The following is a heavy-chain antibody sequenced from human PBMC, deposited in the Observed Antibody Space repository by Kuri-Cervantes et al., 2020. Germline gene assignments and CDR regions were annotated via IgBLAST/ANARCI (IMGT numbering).Heavy chain of an antibody. CDR2: IYWDDDK. CDR1: GFSLSTSGVG. D-gene: IGHD6-13*01. CDR3: AHRRIEYSSSWYVWWFDP. J-gene: IGHJ5*02. Sequence: SGPTLVKPTQTLTLTCTFSGFSLSTSGVGVGWIRQPPGKALEWLALIYWDDDKRYSPSLKSRLTITKDTSKNQVVLTMTNMDPVDTATYYCAHRRIEYSSSWYVWWFDPWGQGTLVTVSS. V-gene: IGHV2-5*02.